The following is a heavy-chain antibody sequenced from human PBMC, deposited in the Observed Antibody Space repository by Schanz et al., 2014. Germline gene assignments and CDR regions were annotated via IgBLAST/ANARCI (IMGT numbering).Heavy chain of an antibody. V-gene: IGHV1-2*02. Sequence: QVHLVQSGAEVKRPGASVKVSCKASGYTFTGYSIHWVREAPGQGLEWMGWVNANTGGTDYAQKVQGRGNMTRATDVTTAYMELRSLTSDDKDVYFCERDGPPQLRSSGLDVWGQGTPISVSS. D-gene: IGHD3-3*01. J-gene: IGHJ6*02. CDR3: ERDGPPQLRSSGLDV. CDR1: GYTFTGYS. CDR2: VNANTGGT.